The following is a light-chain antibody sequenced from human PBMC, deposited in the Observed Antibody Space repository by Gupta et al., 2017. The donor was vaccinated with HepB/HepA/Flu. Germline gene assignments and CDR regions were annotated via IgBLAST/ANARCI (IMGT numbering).Light chain of an antibody. CDR2: AAS. V-gene: IGKV1-39*01. J-gene: IGKJ1*01. CDR1: QSISSY. CDR3: QQSYSTPWT. Sequence: DIQMTHSPSSLSASVGDRVTITCRESQSISSYLNWYQQKPGKAPKLLIYAASSLQSGVPSRFSGSGSGTDFTLTISSLQPEDFATYYCQQSYSTPWTFGQGTKVEIK.